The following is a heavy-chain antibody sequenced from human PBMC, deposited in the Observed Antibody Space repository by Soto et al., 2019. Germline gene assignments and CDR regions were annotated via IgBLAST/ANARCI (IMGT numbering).Heavy chain of an antibody. CDR2: ISPYSGNT. CDR3: VRFAASGWYTGGY. D-gene: IGHD6-19*01. J-gene: IGHJ4*02. CDR1: GYTFTNYD. Sequence: QILLLQSGAEVKKLGASVKVSCKASGYTFTNYDIGWVRQAPGQGLEWMGWISPYSGNTKYAQKFQGRVTMTTDTSTTTAYLELRSLRSDDTAVFYCVRFAASGWYTGGYWGQGTLVTVSS. V-gene: IGHV1-18*01.